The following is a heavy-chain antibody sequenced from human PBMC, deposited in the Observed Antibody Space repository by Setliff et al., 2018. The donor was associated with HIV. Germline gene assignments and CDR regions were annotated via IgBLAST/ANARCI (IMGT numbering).Heavy chain of an antibody. V-gene: IGHV4-4*08. CDR1: GGSISNYY. D-gene: IGHD3-22*01. J-gene: IGHJ4*02. CDR2: IYSSGTT. CDR3: ARHYYTDPFDY. Sequence: SLTCTVSGGSISNYYWSWIRQPPGKGLEWIGYIYSSGTTDYNPSLKSRVTMSVDTSNSHFSLKLASVTAADTAVYCCARHYYTDPFDYWGQGTLVTVSS.